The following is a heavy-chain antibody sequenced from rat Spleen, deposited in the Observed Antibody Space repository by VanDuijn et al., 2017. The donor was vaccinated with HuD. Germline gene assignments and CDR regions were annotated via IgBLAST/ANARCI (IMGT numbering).Heavy chain of an antibody. D-gene: IGHD4-3*01. CDR1: GFTFNNYG. J-gene: IGHJ3*01. Sequence: EVQLVESDGGLVQPGRSLKLSCAASGFTFNNYGMAWVRQAPTKGLEWVASITNTDGSVFYPDSVKGRFTVSRDNTKSTLHLQMDSLRSEDTATYYCVRQDTSGYANWFGFWGQGTLVTVSS. CDR2: ITNTDGSV. V-gene: IGHV5-29*01. CDR3: VRQDTSGYANWFGF.